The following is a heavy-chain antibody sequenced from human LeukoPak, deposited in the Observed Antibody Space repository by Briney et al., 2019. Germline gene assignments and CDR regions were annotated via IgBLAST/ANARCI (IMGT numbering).Heavy chain of an antibody. V-gene: IGHV3-30*18. CDR2: ISYDGSNK. J-gene: IGHJ4*02. CDR1: GFTFSSYG. Sequence: GSLRLSCAASGFTFSSYGMHWVRQAPGKGLEWVAVISYDGSNKYYADSVKGRFTISRDNSKNTLYLQMNSLRTEDTAVYYCAKRDGYNSGPFDYWGQGTLVTVSS. D-gene: IGHD5-24*01. CDR3: AKRDGYNSGPFDY.